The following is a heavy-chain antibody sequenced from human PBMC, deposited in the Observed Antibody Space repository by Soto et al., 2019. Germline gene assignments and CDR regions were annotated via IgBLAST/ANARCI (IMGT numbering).Heavy chain of an antibody. Sequence: GGSLRLSCATSGFPFRDYYMSWIRQAPGKGLEWLSHISPKSTYRNYADSVKGRFTISRDNTKSSLFLQMNSLGVEDTAVYYCARGGGGGLFEHWGQGVLVTVSS. CDR1: GFPFRDYY. CDR2: ISPKSTYR. V-gene: IGHV3-11*06. D-gene: IGHD2-21*01. J-gene: IGHJ4*02. CDR3: ARGGGGGLFEH.